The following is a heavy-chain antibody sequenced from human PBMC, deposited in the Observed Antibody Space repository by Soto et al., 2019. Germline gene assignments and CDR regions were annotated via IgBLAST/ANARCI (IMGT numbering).Heavy chain of an antibody. J-gene: IGHJ4*02. CDR3: ARRVTSSTGWDY. Sequence: PGESLKISCKGSGYMFTNYWIGWVRQMPGKGLEWMWIIHGGDSNTRYSPSFDGQVTISTDKSINTSYLQWSSLKASDSAMYYCARRVTSSTGWDYWGQGTLVTVSS. CDR1: GYMFTNYW. V-gene: IGHV5-51*01. CDR2: IHGGDSNT. D-gene: IGHD6-19*01.